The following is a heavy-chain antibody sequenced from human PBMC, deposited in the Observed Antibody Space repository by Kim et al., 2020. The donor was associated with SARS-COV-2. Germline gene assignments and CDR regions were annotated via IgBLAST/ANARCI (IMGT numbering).Heavy chain of an antibody. V-gene: IGHV3-33*06. Sequence: GGSLRLSCAASGFTFSSYDMHWVRQAPGKGLEWVAVIWYDGNNKYYADSVKGRFTISRDNSKKTVYLQMNSMRAEDTAVYDCAKDTRYSSSLNRPYYYG. CDR2: IWYDGNNK. J-gene: IGHJ6*01. CDR1: GFTFSSYD. CDR3: AKDTRYSSSLNRPYYYG. D-gene: IGHD6-13*01.